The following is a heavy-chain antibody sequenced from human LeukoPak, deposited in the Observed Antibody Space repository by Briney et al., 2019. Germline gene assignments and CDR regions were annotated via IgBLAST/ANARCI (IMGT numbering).Heavy chain of an antibody. V-gene: IGHV4-39*01. Sequence: SETLSLTCAVSGGSISSSNYWGWIRQPPGKGLEWIGSIYYSGSTYYNPSLKSRVTISVDTSKNQFSLKLSSVTAADTAVYYCARHKYYYDSSGYYPYFDYWGQGTLVTVSS. J-gene: IGHJ4*02. D-gene: IGHD3-22*01. CDR2: IYYSGST. CDR3: ARHKYYYDSSGYYPYFDY. CDR1: GGSISSSNY.